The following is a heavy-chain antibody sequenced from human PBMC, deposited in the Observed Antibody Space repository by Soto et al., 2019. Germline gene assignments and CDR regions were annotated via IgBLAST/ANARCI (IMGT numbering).Heavy chain of an antibody. CDR2: ISAYNGNT. J-gene: IGHJ4*02. CDR1: GYTFTSYG. Sequence: QVQLVQSGAEVKKPGASVKVSCKASGYTFTSYGISWVRQAPGQGLEWMGWISAYNGNTNYAQKLQGRVTMTTDTSTRTAYMDLRSLRSDDTAVYYCARDSRNIVVVVAATDGPGFYDYWGQGTLVTVSS. D-gene: IGHD2-15*01. V-gene: IGHV1-18*01. CDR3: ARDSRNIVVVVAATDGPGFYDY.